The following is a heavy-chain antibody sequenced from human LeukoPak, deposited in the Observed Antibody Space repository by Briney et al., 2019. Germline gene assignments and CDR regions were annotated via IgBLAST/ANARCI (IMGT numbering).Heavy chain of an antibody. Sequence: PGGSLRLSCAASGFTFSSYEMNWVRQAPGKGLEWVSYISSSGSTIYYADSVKGRFTISRDNAKNSLYLQMNSLRAEDTAVYYCARAQRSTRHAFDIWGQGTMVTVSS. CDR1: GFTFSSYE. D-gene: IGHD2-2*01. V-gene: IGHV3-48*03. CDR3: ARAQRSTRHAFDI. CDR2: ISSSGSTI. J-gene: IGHJ3*02.